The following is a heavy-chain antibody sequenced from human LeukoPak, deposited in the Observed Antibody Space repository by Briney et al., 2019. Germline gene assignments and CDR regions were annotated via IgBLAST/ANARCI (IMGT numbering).Heavy chain of an antibody. Sequence: GGSLRLSCAASGSTFSAYWMSWVRQAPGKGLEWVANIKEDGSEKSYVESVKGRFTISRDNTKKSLYLQMNSLRAEDTALYYCGTVAAGYYFDNWGQGTLVTVSS. CDR2: IKEDGSEK. V-gene: IGHV3-7*05. CDR1: GSTFSAYW. D-gene: IGHD3-9*01. CDR3: GTVAAGYYFDN. J-gene: IGHJ4*02.